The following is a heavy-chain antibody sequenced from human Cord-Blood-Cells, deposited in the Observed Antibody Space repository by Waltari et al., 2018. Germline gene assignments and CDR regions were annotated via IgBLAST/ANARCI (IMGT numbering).Heavy chain of an antibody. CDR2: INPNSGGT. V-gene: IGHV1-2*04. Sequence: QVQLVQSGAEVKKPGASVKVSCTASGYTFTGYYMHWVRQDPGQGLEWMGWINPNSGGTNYAQKFQGWVTMTRDTSISTAYMELSRLRSDDTAVYYCARAGPLYSSSSYAFDIWGQGTMVTVSS. J-gene: IGHJ3*02. CDR3: ARAGPLYSSSSYAFDI. CDR1: GYTFTGYY. D-gene: IGHD6-6*01.